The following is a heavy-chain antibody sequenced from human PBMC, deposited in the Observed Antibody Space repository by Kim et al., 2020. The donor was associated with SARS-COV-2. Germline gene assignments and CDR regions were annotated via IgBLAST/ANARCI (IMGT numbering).Heavy chain of an antibody. CDR1: GITLSNYW. V-gene: IGHV3-7*01. J-gene: IGHJ4*02. CDR2: IKYDGSET. Sequence: GGSLRLSCAASGITLSNYWMSWVRQAPGKGLEWVAIIKYDGSETHFMDSAKGRFSISRDNAQNSVYLQMNSLRAEDTAIYYCVTDSGLREGMYWGQGALVSVSS. D-gene: IGHD2-21*02. CDR3: VTDSGLREGMY.